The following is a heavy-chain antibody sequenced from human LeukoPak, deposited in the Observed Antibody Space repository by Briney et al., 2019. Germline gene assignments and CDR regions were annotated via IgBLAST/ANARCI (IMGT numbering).Heavy chain of an antibody. Sequence: SETLSLTCAVYGGSFSGYYWSWIRQPPGKGLEWIGEINHSGSTNYNPSLKSRVTISVDTSKNQFSLKLSSVTAADTAVYYCARIPYYCGSGSYYLVYYYYMDVWGKGTTVTISS. CDR1: GGSFSGYY. CDR3: ARIPYYCGSGSYYLVYYYYMDV. D-gene: IGHD3-10*01. V-gene: IGHV4-34*01. CDR2: INHSGST. J-gene: IGHJ6*03.